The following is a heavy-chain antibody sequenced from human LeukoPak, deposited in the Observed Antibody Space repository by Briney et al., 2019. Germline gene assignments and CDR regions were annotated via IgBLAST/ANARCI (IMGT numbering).Heavy chain of an antibody. D-gene: IGHD3-22*01. CDR3: AKDLPPSSGYYSSVGNYYYYYYGMDV. CDR2: ISYDGSNT. V-gene: IGHV3-30*18. Sequence: GGSLRLSCAASGFTFSSYGMHWVRQAPGKGLEWVAVISYDGSNTYYADSVKGRFTISRDNSKNTLYLQMNSLRAEDTAVYYCAKDLPPSSGYYSSVGNYYYYYYGMDVWGQGTTVTVSS. J-gene: IGHJ6*02. CDR1: GFTFSSYG.